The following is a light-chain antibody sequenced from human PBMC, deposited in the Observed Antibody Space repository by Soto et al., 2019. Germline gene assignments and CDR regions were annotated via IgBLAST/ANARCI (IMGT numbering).Light chain of an antibody. V-gene: IGKV1-5*03. CDR3: QQYKSYFRT. Sequence: TQSRATLSLSPGERATLSCRASQSISSWLAWYQQKPGKAPKLLIYQASSLQSGVPSRFSGSGSETEFTLTISSLLPDDFATYFCQQYKSYFRTFGQGTKVDIK. CDR2: QAS. J-gene: IGKJ1*01. CDR1: QSISSW.